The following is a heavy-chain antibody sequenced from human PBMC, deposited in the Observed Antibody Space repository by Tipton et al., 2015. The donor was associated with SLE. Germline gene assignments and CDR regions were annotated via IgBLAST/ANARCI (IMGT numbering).Heavy chain of an antibody. J-gene: IGHJ4*02. CDR1: GFTFSSYS. D-gene: IGHD2-15*01. CDR2: ISSSSSTI. CDR3: AREVYCSGGSCYD. V-gene: IGHV3-48*04. Sequence: SLRLSCAASGFTFSSYSMNWVRQAPGKGLEWVSYISSSSSTIYYADSVKGRFTISRDNAKNSLYLQMNSLRAEDTAVYYCAREVYCSGGSCYDWGQGTLVTVSS.